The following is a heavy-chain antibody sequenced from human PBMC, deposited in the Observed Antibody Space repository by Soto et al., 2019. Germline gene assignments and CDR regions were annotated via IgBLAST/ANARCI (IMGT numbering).Heavy chain of an antibody. CDR1: GGTFSSYA. D-gene: IGHD1-26*01. Sequence: GASVKVSCKASGGTFSSYAISWVRQAPGQGLEWMGGIIPIFGTANYAQKFQGRVTITADESTSTAYMELSSLRPEDTAVYYCASRDSGSYYVPQPFDYWGQGTLVTVSS. V-gene: IGHV1-69*13. CDR2: IIPIFGTA. J-gene: IGHJ4*02. CDR3: ASRDSGSYYVPQPFDY.